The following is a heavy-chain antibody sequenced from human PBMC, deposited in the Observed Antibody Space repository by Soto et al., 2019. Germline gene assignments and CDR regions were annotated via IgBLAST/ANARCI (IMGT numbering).Heavy chain of an antibody. Sequence: GESLNISCKGSGYRFPRYFLRWVRQMPGKGLDWMEIIYPGDSDPRYSPAFHRQVPISPDKSITTDYLQCSSLKASDTAMNYCARHSLRRDGFNFDYYFGYCGQGTLVTVSS. D-gene: IGHD3-9*01. V-gene: IGHV5-51*01. CDR3: ARHSLRRDGFNFDYYFGY. CDR2: IYPGDSDP. CDR1: GYRFPRYF. J-gene: IGHJ4*02.